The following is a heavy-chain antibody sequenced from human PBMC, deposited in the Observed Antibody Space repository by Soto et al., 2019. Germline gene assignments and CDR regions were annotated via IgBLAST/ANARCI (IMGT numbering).Heavy chain of an antibody. V-gene: IGHV1-2*02. Sequence: ASVEVSCKPSGCTFNGYYMHWVRQAPGQGLEWMGWINPNSGGTNYAQKFQGRVTMTRDTSTSTVYMELSSLRSEDTAVYYCARDLSIAAAGMSPAXPRAEGDYYYSGMDVWGQGTTVTVSS. CDR3: ARDLSIAAAGMSPAXPRAEGDYYYSGMDV. CDR1: GCTFNGYY. CDR2: INPNSGGT. J-gene: IGHJ6*02. D-gene: IGHD6-13*01.